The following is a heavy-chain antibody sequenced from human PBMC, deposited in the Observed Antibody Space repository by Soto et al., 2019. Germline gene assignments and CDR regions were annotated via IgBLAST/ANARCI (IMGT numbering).Heavy chain of an antibody. D-gene: IGHD2-15*01. CDR3: ARDQGYCSGGSCYVAGY. J-gene: IGHJ4*02. CDR2: INSDGSST. Sequence: EVQLVESGGGLVQPGGSLRLSCAASGFTFSSYWMHWVRQAPGKGLVWVSRINSDGSSTTYADSVKGRFTISRDNAKKTMYLQLNGLRAEETAGYYCARDQGYCSGGSCYVAGYWGQGTLVTVSS. CDR1: GFTFSSYW. V-gene: IGHV3-74*01.